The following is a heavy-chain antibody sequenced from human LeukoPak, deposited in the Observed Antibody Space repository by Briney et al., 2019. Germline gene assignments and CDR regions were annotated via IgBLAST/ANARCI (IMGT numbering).Heavy chain of an antibody. J-gene: IGHJ4*02. CDR1: GFTFSSYS. V-gene: IGHV3-48*04. Sequence: GGSLRLSCAASGFTFSSYSMNWVRQAPGKGLEWVSYISSSSSTTYYADSVKGRFTISRDNAKNSLYLQMNSLRAEDTAVYYCASYCSSTSCYEGPHYWGQGTLVTVSS. D-gene: IGHD2-2*01. CDR3: ASYCSSTSCYEGPHY. CDR2: ISSSSSTT.